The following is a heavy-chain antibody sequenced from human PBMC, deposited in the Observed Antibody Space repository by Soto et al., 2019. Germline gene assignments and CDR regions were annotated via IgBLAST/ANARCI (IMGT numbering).Heavy chain of an antibody. J-gene: IGHJ4*02. CDR3: ARDRPDGLYYYDSSGYLLDY. CDR2: ISTDNGNT. V-gene: IGHV1-18*01. D-gene: IGHD3-22*01. CDR1: GYTFTSYG. Sequence: ASVKVSCKASGYTFTSYGISWVRQAPGQGLEWMGWISTDNGNTNYAQHLQGRVSMTTDTSTSTAYMDLRSLRSDDTAIYYCARDRPDGLYYYDSSGYLLDYWGQGTLVTVSS.